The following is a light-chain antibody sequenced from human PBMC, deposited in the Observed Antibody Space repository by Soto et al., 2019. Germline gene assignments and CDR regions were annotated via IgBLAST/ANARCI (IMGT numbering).Light chain of an antibody. J-gene: IGKJ1*01. CDR2: KAS. CDR3: QQYSTYST. CDR1: QSISGW. V-gene: IGKV1-5*03. Sequence: DIQMAQSPSTLSATVGDRVTITCRASQSISGWLAWYQQKPGTAPKLLIYKASTLKSGVPSRFSGSGSGTEFTLTISSLPPDNFATYYCQQYSTYSTFGQGTKVDI.